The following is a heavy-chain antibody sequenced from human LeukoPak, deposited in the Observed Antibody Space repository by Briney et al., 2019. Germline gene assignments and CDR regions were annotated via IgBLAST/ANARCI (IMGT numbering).Heavy chain of an antibody. CDR3: ARVLHCSSTSCSRGGYYYMDV. CDR1: GDSISSYY. V-gene: IGHV4-39*07. CDR2: IYYSGST. J-gene: IGHJ6*03. D-gene: IGHD2-2*01. Sequence: SETLSLTCTVSGDSISSYYWGWIRQPPGKGLEWIGSIYYSGSTYYNPSLKSRVTISVDTSKNQFSLKLSSVTAADTAVYYCARVLHCSSTSCSRGGYYYMDVWGKGTTVTVSS.